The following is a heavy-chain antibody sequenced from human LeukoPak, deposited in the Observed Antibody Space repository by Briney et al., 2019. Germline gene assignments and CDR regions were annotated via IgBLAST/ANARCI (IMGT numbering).Heavy chain of an antibody. V-gene: IGHV4-59*01. CDR2: IYYSGIT. Sequence: SETLSLTCTVSGGSINPYYWSWIRQSPGKGLEWIGYIYYSGITDYDPSLKSRVTMSIDTSKKQFSLKLTSVTAADTAVYLCARGCNHYYYYMDVWGKGTRVTVSS. CDR1: GGSINPYY. D-gene: IGHD2/OR15-2a*01. J-gene: IGHJ6*03. CDR3: ARGCNHYYYYMDV.